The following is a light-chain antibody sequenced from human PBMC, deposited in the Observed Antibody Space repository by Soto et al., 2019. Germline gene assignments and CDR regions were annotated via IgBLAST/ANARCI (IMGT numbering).Light chain of an antibody. CDR1: SSDVGAYTS. CDR2: EVN. J-gene: IGLJ1*01. CDR3: SPYISDNTSYV. V-gene: IGLV2-14*01. Sequence: QSALAQPASVSGSPGQSITISCTGTSSDVGAYTSVSWYQHHPDKAPKVMIYEVNKRPSGVSLRFSGSKSGNTASLTISGLQADEEAHYYCSPYISDNTSYVLGTGKKVTV.